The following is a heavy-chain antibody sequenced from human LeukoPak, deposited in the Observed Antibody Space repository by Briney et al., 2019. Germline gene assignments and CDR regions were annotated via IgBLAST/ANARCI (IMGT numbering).Heavy chain of an antibody. V-gene: IGHV3-7*03. D-gene: IGHD1-7*01. CDR2: IKQDGSEK. J-gene: IGHJ6*02. Sequence: QPGGSLRLSCAASGFTFSNYWMSWVRQAPGKGLEWVANIKQDGSEKYYVDSVKGRFTISRDNAKNSLYLQMNSLSAEDTALYYCAKDIGGTGTTPKEYYYGMDVWGQGTTVTVSS. CDR1: GFTFSNYW. CDR3: AKDIGGTGTTPKEYYYGMDV.